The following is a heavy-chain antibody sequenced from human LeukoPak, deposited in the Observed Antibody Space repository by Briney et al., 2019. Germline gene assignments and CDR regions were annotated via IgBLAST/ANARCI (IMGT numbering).Heavy chain of an antibody. Sequence: GGSLRLSCAASGFPFSSHEMNWVRQAPGKGLEWVSYISTGGISTHYADSVKGRFTISRDNANNLVYLQMNSLRADDTGTYYCATRHDYWGQGTLVTVSS. V-gene: IGHV3-48*03. CDR2: ISTGGIST. J-gene: IGHJ4*02. CDR1: GFPFSSHE. CDR3: ATRHDY.